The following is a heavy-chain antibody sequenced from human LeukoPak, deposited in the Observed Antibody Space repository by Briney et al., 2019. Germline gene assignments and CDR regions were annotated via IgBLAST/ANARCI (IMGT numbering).Heavy chain of an antibody. J-gene: IGHJ4*02. CDR1: RFTFNRYW. Sequence: PGGSLRLSCVASRFTFNRYWMIWVRQAPGKGLEWVSYISSSGSTIYYADSVKGRFTISRDNAKNSLYLQMNSLRAEDTAVYYCARQVRGYCSSTSCYTHFDYWGQGTLVTVSS. CDR3: ARQVRGYCSSTSCYTHFDY. CDR2: ISSSGSTI. V-gene: IGHV3-48*03. D-gene: IGHD2-2*02.